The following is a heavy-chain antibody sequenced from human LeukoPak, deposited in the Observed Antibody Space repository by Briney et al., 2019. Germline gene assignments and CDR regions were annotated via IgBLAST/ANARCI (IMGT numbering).Heavy chain of an antibody. CDR1: GFTFTNYR. D-gene: IGHD1-1*01. J-gene: IGHJ4*02. CDR3: ARAWVFERGATTDSLDS. V-gene: IGHV3-21*06. CDR2: ISDTSKYI. Sequence: GGSLRLSCAASGFTFTNYRMNWVRQAPGKGLEWVATISDTSKYIYYGDSVKGRFTVSRDNAKNSLYLQMDSLRVEDTAVYYCARAWVFERGATTDSLDSWGQGTLVSVSS.